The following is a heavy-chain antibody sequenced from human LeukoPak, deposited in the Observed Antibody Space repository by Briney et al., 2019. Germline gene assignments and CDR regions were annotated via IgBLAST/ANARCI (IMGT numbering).Heavy chain of an antibody. CDR3: ARSSSSSGVDP. D-gene: IGHD6-13*01. CDR1: GGFLSVLY. V-gene: IGHV4-34*01. J-gene: IGHJ5*02. CDR2: INNSGST. Sequence: SETLSHTCAVYGGFLSVLYGRWIRPPPEGGGEWIGEINNSGSTNYNPALKSRVTISVDTSKNQFSLKLGSVTAADTAVYYCARSSSSSGVDPWGQGTLVTVSS.